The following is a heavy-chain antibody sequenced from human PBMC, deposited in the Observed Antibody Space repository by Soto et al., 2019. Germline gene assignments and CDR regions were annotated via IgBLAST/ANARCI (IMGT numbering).Heavy chain of an antibody. J-gene: IGHJ4*02. Sequence: PSETLSLTCTVSGGSLSSYYWSWIRQPPGKGLEWVGYMYNSGSANYNPSLKSRVTISVDMSQNQFSLKLTSVTAADTAVYYCARHGATYSNSWYDFDYWGQGTLVT. CDR2: MYNSGSA. V-gene: IGHV4-59*08. CDR1: GGSLSSYY. D-gene: IGHD5-18*01. CDR3: ARHGATYSNSWYDFDY.